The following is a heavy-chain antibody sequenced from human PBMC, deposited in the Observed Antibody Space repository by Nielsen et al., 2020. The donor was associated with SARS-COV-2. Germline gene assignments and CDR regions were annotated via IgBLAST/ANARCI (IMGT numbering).Heavy chain of an antibody. CDR3: ARAKTTRVTIFGVVTPGAFDI. CDR2: ISSSGSTI. J-gene: IGHJ3*02. D-gene: IGHD3-3*01. CDR1: GFTFRDYY. Sequence: GSLRPSRAASGFTFRDYYMSWNRPASGKGLEWVSYISSSGSTIYYADSVKGRFTISRDNAKNSLYLQMNSLRAEDTAVYYCARAKTTRVTIFGVVTPGAFDIWGQGTMVTVSS. V-gene: IGHV3-11*01.